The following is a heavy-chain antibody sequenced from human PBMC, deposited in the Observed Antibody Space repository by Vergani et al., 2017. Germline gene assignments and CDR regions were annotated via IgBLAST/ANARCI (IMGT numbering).Heavy chain of an antibody. J-gene: IGHJ4*02. CDR3: ARDYGDYVVDY. D-gene: IGHD4-17*01. V-gene: IGHV3-9*01. Sequence: EVQLVESGGGLVQPGRSLRLSCAASGFTFDDYAMHWVRQAPGKGLEWVSGISWNSGSIGYADSVKGRFTISRDNAKNSLYLQMNSLRAEDTAVYYCARDYGDYVVDYWGQGTLVTVSS. CDR2: ISWNSGSI. CDR1: GFTFDDYA.